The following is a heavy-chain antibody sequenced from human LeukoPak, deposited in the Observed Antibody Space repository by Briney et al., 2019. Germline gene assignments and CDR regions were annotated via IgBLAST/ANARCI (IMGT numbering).Heavy chain of an antibody. CDR3: ARGRHNITIFGVVIINNWFDP. Sequence: ASVKVSCKASGYTFTSYDINWVRQATGQGLEWMGWMNPNSGNTGYAQKFQGRVTMTRNTSISTAYVELSSLRSEDTAVYYCARGRHNITIFGVVIINNWFDPWGQGTLVTVSS. CDR1: GYTFTSYD. CDR2: MNPNSGNT. J-gene: IGHJ5*02. D-gene: IGHD3-3*01. V-gene: IGHV1-8*01.